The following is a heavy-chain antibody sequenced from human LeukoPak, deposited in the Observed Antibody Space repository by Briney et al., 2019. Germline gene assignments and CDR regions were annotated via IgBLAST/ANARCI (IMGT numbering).Heavy chain of an antibody. CDR1: GGSISSYY. Sequence: PSETLSLTCTVSGGSISSYYWSWIRQPAGKGLEWIGRIYTSGSTNYNPSLKNRVTMSVDASKNQFSLKLSSVTAADTAVYYCASAHYYDSSGYSLGDAFDIWGQGTMVTVSS. D-gene: IGHD3-22*01. V-gene: IGHV4-4*07. CDR2: IYTSGST. J-gene: IGHJ3*02. CDR3: ASAHYYDSSGYSLGDAFDI.